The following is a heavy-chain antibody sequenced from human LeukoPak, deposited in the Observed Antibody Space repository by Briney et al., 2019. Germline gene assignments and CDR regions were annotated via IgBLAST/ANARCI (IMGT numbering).Heavy chain of an antibody. J-gene: IGHJ4*02. V-gene: IGHV3-7*01. CDR3: ARRRGYYDILTGYYVVTDFDY. CDR1: GFTFSSYW. D-gene: IGHD3-9*01. Sequence: QAGGSLRLSCAASGFTFSSYWMSWVRQAPGKGLEWVANIKQDGSEKYYVDSVKGRFTISRDNAKNSLYLQMNSLRAEDTAVYYCARRRGYYDILTGYYVVTDFDYWGQGTLVTVSS. CDR2: IKQDGSEK.